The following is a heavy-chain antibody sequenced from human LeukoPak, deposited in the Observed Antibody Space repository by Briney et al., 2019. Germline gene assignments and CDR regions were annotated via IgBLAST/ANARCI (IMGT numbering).Heavy chain of an antibody. V-gene: IGHV1-46*01. CDR2: INPRGGST. CDR1: GYTFITYY. J-gene: IGHJ4*02. CDR3: VREDQSNTRSFFDF. Sequence: ASVKVSCKASGYTFITYYMHWVRQAPGQGLEWIGIINPRGGSTNYAQKFQGRITMTRDTSTSTLYMELSSLRSDDTAVYYCVREDQSNTRSFFDFWGQGTLVTVSS.